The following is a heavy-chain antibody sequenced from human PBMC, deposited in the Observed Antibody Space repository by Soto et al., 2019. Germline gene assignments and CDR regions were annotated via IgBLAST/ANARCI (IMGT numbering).Heavy chain of an antibody. D-gene: IGHD1-7*01. V-gene: IGHV6-1*01. CDR2: TYYRSKWYN. Sequence: LPRSDAICGGKVCRSSAAWYWFKQSPSRGLEWLGRTYYRSKWYNDYAVSVKSRITINPDTSKNQFSLQLNSVTSDDTAVYYCARGTGTLSSWAQGPLVTVSS. CDR1: GGKVCRSSAA. J-gene: IGHJ5*02. CDR3: ARGTGTLSS.